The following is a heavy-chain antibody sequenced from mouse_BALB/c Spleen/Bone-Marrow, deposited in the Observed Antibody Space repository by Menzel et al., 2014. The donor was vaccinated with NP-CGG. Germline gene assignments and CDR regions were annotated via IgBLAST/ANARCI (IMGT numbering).Heavy chain of an antibody. D-gene: IGHD1-2*01. CDR3: VRLGYYGSFAY. V-gene: IGHV4-1*02. J-gene: IGHJ3*01. CDR2: INPDSNTI. CDR1: RVDFSRYW. Sequence: AASRVDFSRYWMSWVRQAPGKGLEWIGEINPDSNTINYKPSLKDKFIISRDNAKNTLYLQMSKVRSEDTALYYCVRLGYYGSFAYWGQGTLVTVSA.